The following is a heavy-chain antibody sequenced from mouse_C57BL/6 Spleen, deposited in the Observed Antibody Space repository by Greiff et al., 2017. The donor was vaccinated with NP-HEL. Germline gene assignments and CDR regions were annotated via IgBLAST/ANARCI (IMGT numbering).Heavy chain of an antibody. CDR1: GYTFTSYW. V-gene: IGHV1-69*01. J-gene: IGHJ2*01. CDR3: ARGYLDY. CDR2: IDPSDSYT. Sequence: QVQLQQSGAELVMPGASVKLSCKASGYTFTSYWMNWVKQRPGQGLEWIGEIDPSDSYTNYNQKFKGKSTLTVDKSSSTAYMQLSSLTSEDSAVYYCARGYLDYWGQGTTLTVSS.